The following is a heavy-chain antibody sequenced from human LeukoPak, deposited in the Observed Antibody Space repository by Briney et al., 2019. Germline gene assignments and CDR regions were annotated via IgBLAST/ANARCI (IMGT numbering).Heavy chain of an antibody. Sequence: GGSLRLSCAASGFTFSSYAMSWVRQAPGKGLEWVSAISGSGGSTYYADSVKGQFTISRDNSKNTLYLQMSSLRAEDTAVYYCARGPGRIAAAGTGRNNYYYYGMDVWGQGTTVTVSS. V-gene: IGHV3-23*01. CDR2: ISGSGGST. D-gene: IGHD6-13*01. CDR1: GFTFSSYA. J-gene: IGHJ6*02. CDR3: ARGPGRIAAAGTGRNNYYYYGMDV.